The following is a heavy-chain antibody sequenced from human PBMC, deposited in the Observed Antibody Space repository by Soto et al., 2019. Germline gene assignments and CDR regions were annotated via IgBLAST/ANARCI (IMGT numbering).Heavy chain of an antibody. V-gene: IGHV3-30*03. CDR3: VSDRGYGHASVPYS. D-gene: IGHD5-18*01. CDR1: GFAFSSYG. Sequence: QAQLVESGGGVVQPGRSLRLSCAASGFAFSSYGMHWVRQAPGTGLEWMAVISYDGSLQHYADSVKGRFTISRDNSKNMLLLQMSSLRAEDTAVYYCVSDRGYGHASVPYSWGQGTLVSVSS. CDR2: ISYDGSLQ. J-gene: IGHJ4*02.